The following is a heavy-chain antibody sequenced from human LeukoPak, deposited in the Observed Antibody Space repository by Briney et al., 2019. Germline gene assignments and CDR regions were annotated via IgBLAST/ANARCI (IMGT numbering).Heavy chain of an antibody. CDR1: GFTVGTNY. V-gene: IGHV3-66*01. CDR3: ARLGYCSRTSCYHYYYYGMDV. J-gene: IGHJ6*02. Sequence: GGSLRLSCAASGFTVGTNYMSWVRQAPGKGLEWVSVIYSGGSTYYADSVKGRFSISRDNSKNTLYLQMNGLRADDTAVCYCARLGYCSRTSCYHYYYYGMDVWGQGTTVTVS. D-gene: IGHD2-2*01. CDR2: IYSGGST.